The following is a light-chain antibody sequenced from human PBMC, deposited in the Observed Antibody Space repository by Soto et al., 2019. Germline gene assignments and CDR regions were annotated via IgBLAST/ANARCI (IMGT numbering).Light chain of an antibody. Sequence: ETVMTQSPATLSVSPGERATLSCRASQSVSGTLAWYQHKTGQAPRLLIHSVSTRATGIPARFSASGSETEFTLTISSLQSEDFAVYYCQQYNNWPPITFGQGTRLEMK. V-gene: IGKV3D-15*01. CDR1: QSVSGT. J-gene: IGKJ5*01. CDR2: SVS. CDR3: QQYNNWPPIT.